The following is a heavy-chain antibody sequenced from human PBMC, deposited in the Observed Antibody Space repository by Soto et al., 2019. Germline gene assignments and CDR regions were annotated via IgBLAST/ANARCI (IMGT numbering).Heavy chain of an antibody. CDR2: IFSNDEK. CDR1: GFSLSNARMG. CDR3: ARNSGYDFYYYYGMDV. D-gene: IGHD5-12*01. J-gene: IGHJ6*02. V-gene: IGHV2-26*01. Sequence: GSGPTLVNPTETLTLTCTVSGFSLSNARMGVSWIRQPPGKALEWLAHIFSNDEKSYSTSLKSRLTISKDTSKSQVVLTMTNMDPVDTATYYCARNSGYDFYYYYGMDVWGQGTTVTVSS.